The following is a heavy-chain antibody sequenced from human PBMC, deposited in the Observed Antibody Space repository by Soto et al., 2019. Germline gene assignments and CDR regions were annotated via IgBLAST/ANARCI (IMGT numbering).Heavy chain of an antibody. D-gene: IGHD2-21*02. CDR3: ARGLYCGGDCYGRDDY. CDR1: GGSISSGGYS. V-gene: IGHV4-30-2*01. CDR2: MYHSGST. J-gene: IGHJ4*02. Sequence: PSETLSLTCAVSGGSISSGGYSWSWIRQPPGKGLEWIGYMYHSGSTYYNPSLKSRVTISIDTSKNQFSLKLSPVTAADTAVYYCARGLYCGGDCYGRDDYWGQGTLVTVSS.